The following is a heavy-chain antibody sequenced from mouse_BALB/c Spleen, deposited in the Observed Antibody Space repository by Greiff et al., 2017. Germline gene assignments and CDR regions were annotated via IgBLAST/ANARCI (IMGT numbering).Heavy chain of an antibody. CDR1: GFTFSSFG. CDR3: ARWYDDDYAMDY. Sequence: EVMLVESGGGLVQPGGSRKLSCAASGFTFSSFGMHWVRQAPEKGLEWVAYISSGSSTIYYADTVKGRFTISRDNPKNTLFLQMTSLRSEDTAMYYCARWYDDDYAMDYWGQGTSVTVSS. D-gene: IGHD1-1*02. V-gene: IGHV5-17*02. J-gene: IGHJ4*01. CDR2: ISSGSSTI.